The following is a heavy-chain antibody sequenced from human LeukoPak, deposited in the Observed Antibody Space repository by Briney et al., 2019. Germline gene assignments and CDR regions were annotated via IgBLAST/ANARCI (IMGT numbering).Heavy chain of an antibody. CDR2: IYYSGST. Sequence: SETLSLTCTVSGGSISSYYWSWIRQPPGKGLEWIGYIYYSGSTNYNPSLKSRVTISVDTSKNQFSLKLSSVTAADTAVYYCARDLGGFDYWGQGTLVSVSS. V-gene: IGHV4-59*01. J-gene: IGHJ4*02. D-gene: IGHD3-16*01. CDR3: ARDLGGFDY. CDR1: GGSISSYY.